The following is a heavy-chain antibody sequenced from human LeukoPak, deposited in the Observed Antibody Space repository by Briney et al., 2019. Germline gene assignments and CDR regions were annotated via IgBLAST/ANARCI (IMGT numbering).Heavy chain of an antibody. Sequence: GGSLRLSCAASGFTVSSNYMSWVRQAPGKGLEWVSVINVSGGGTYYADSVKGRFTISRDNSKNTLYLQMNSLRADDTAVYYCAKDLGYGSGSYYNGYYFDYWGQGTLVTVSS. CDR2: INVSGGGT. D-gene: IGHD3-10*01. CDR1: GFTVSSNY. J-gene: IGHJ4*02. CDR3: AKDLGYGSGSYYNGYYFDY. V-gene: IGHV3-53*01.